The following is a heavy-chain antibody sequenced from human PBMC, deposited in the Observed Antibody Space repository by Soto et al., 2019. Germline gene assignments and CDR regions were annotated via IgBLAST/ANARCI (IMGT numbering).Heavy chain of an antibody. V-gene: IGHV3-30-3*01. J-gene: IGHJ6*02. CDR2: ISYDGSNK. Sequence: HVQLVESGGGVVQPGRSLRLSCAASGFSLSNYFMHWVRQAPGKALEWVAIISYDGSNKHYADSVKGRFTISRDNSKNTLYVQMNSLRAEDTAVYRCARGDNCYGMDVWGQGTTVTVSS. CDR3: ARGDNCYGMDV. D-gene: IGHD2-15*01. CDR1: GFSLSNYF.